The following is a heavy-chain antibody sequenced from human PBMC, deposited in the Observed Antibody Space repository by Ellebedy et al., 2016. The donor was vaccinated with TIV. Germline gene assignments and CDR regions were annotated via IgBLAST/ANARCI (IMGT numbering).Heavy chain of an antibody. CDR3: AREAAYYDFWSGYYYYYYGIDV. J-gene: IGHJ6*02. CDR2: INPSGGIT. V-gene: IGHV1-46*01. CDR1: GYTFTSYY. Sequence: AASVKVSCKASGYTFTSYYMHWVRQAPGQGLEWMGIINPSGGITSYDQKFQGRVTMTRNTSTSTVYMEISSLRSEDTAVYYCAREAAYYDFWSGYYYYYYGIDVWGQGTTVTVSS. D-gene: IGHD3-3*01.